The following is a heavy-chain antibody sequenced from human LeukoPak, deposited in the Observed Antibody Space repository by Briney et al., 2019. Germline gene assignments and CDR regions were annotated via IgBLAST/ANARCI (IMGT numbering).Heavy chain of an antibody. D-gene: IGHD3-10*01. CDR3: ARLQPDEEMGFDYGSGSFDY. CDR1: GFTFSDYG. J-gene: IGHJ4*02. V-gene: IGHV3-20*04. Sequence: GGSLRLSCAASGFTFSDYGMSWVRQAPGKGLEWVSGISWNGGSTGYADSVKGRFTISRDNSKNTLYLQMNSLRAEDTAVYYCARLQPDEEMGFDYGSGSFDYWGQGTLVTVSS. CDR2: ISWNGGST.